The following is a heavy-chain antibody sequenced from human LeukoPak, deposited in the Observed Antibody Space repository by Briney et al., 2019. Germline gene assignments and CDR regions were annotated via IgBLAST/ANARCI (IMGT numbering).Heavy chain of an antibody. Sequence: GGSLTLSCAASGFTFSSYAMSGVRQAPGKGLEWVSAISGSGGSTYYADSVKGRFTISRDNSKNTLYLQMNSLRAEDTAVYYCAKDQYDSSIFDYWGQGTLVTVSS. J-gene: IGHJ4*02. V-gene: IGHV3-23*01. CDR3: AKDQYDSSIFDY. D-gene: IGHD3-22*01. CDR2: ISGSGGST. CDR1: GFTFSSYA.